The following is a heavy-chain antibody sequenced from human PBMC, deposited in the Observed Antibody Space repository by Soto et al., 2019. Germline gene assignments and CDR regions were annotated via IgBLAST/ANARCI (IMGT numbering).Heavy chain of an antibody. CDR2: IIPIFGIA. V-gene: IGHV1-69*13. Sequence: SVKVSCKAAGGTVSRYSITWVRQAPGHGLEWIGRIIPIFGIAGYAQKFQGRVTITADESTSTAYMELSSLRSADTAVYYCAREDRDRETGLVPAAIDGMDVWAQGPTVTVSS. CDR3: AREDRDRETGLVPAAIDGMDV. D-gene: IGHD2-2*01. J-gene: IGHJ6*02. CDR1: GGTVSRYS.